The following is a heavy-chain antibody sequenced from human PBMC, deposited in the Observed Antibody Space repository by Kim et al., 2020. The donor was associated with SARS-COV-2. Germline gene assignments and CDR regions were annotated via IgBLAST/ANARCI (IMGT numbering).Heavy chain of an antibody. CDR3: TRDCCGTKVLADY. J-gene: IGHJ4*02. Sequence: YAASVKGRFTISRDDSKSIAYLQMNSLKTEDTAVYYCTRDCCGTKVLADYWGQGTLVTVSS. D-gene: IGHD1-1*01. V-gene: IGHV3-49*02.